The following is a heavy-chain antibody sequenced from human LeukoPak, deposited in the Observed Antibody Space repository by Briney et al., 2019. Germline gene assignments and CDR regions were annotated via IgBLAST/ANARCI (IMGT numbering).Heavy chain of an antibody. J-gene: IGHJ4*02. CDR3: ARGGRGYSGYADWVFDY. D-gene: IGHD5-12*01. CDR2: IYYSGST. V-gene: IGHV4-39*01. CDR1: GGSISSSSYY. Sequence: PSQTLSLTCTVSGGSISSSSYYWGWIRQPPGKGLEWIGSIYYSGSTYYNPSLKSRVTISVDTSKNQFSLKLSSVTAADTAVYYCARGGRGYSGYADWVFDYWGQGTLVTVSS.